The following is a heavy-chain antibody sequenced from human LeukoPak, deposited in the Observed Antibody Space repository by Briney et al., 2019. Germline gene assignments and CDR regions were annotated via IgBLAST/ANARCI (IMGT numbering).Heavy chain of an antibody. Sequence: GGSLRLSCVASGFSVSSYGMSWVRQAPGKAPEWVCPLYSNGGKYYADSVQGRFIISRDNSKNTLYLQMNNLRVEDTAVYHCVRDRAEGRAWVEFDPWGQGTVVTVSS. V-gene: IGHV3-66*03. CDR1: GFSVSSYG. CDR2: LYSNGGK. CDR3: VRDRAEGRAWVEFDP. J-gene: IGHJ5*02.